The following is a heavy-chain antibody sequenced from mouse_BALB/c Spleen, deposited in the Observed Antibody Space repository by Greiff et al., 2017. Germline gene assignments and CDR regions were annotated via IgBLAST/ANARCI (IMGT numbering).Heavy chain of an antibody. J-gene: IGHJ4*01. D-gene: IGHD2-2*01. CDR3: ARESCAGNDNAMDY. Sequence: VQLKESGAELVKPGASVKLSCTASGFNIKDTYMHWVKQRPEQGLEWIGRIDPANGNTKYDPKFQGKATITADTSSNTAYLQLSSLTSEDTAVYYCARESCAGNDNAMDYWGQGTSVTVSS. V-gene: IGHV14-3*02. CDR2: IDPANGNT. CDR1: GFNIKDTY.